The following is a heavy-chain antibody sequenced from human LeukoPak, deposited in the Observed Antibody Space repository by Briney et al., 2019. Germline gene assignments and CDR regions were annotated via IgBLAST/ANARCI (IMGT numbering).Heavy chain of an antibody. J-gene: IGHJ5*02. CDR2: IYYTGNT. D-gene: IGHD2-15*01. V-gene: IGHV4-39*01. CDR3: GRLVLGFCSRGFCYSDWFDP. Sequence: SETLSLTCTVSGCSISSSSYYWVWLRPPPGRDMEWLGTIYYTGNTYSNSSLKSLVIVSVDTSKNQFSLKLRSVTAAETALYYCGRLVLGFCSRGFCYSDWFDPWGPGTLVTVSS. CDR1: GCSISSSSYY.